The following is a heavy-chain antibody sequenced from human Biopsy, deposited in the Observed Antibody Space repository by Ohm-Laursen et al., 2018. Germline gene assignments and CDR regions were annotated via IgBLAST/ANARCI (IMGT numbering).Heavy chain of an antibody. CDR1: GFTFSNYG. CDR3: ARPTNARAGGAPFDI. V-gene: IGHV3-33*01. D-gene: IGHD1-1*01. Sequence: SLRLSCAASGFTFSNYGMHWVRQAPGKGLEWLAVIWYDGSNKYYGDSVQGRFTISRDNSKNTVYLQMNSLRAEDTAIYYCARPTNARAGGAPFDIWGQGTMVTVSS. J-gene: IGHJ3*02. CDR2: IWYDGSNK.